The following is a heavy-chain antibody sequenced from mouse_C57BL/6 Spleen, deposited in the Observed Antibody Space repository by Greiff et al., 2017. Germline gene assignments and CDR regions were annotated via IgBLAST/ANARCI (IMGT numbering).Heavy chain of an antibody. CDR2: ISSGSSTI. CDR1: GFTFSDYG. CDR3: AREGFTTVVATDAMDD. J-gene: IGHJ4*01. V-gene: IGHV5-17*01. D-gene: IGHD1-1*01. Sequence: EVKVVESGGGLVKPGGSLKLSCAASGFTFSDYGMHWVRQAPEKGLEWVAYISSGSSTIYYADTVKGRFTISRDNAKNTLFLQMNSLRSEDTAMYYCAREGFTTVVATDAMDDWGQGTSVTVSS.